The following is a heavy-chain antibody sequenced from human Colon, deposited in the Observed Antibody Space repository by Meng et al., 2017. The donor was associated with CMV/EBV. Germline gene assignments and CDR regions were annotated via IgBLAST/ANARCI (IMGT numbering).Heavy chain of an antibody. CDR3: AKLGYCSTTSCFWGFIDY. D-gene: IGHD2-2*01. CDR2: MSGSGDNT. V-gene: IGHV3-23*01. J-gene: IGHJ4*02. Sequence: GEALKISCAASGFTFSSYAMSWVRQLPGKGLGGVSSMSGSGDNTYYADSVKGRFTISRDNSKNALYLQMNSLRSEDTALYSCAKLGYCSTTSCFWGFIDYWGQGTLVTVSS. CDR1: GFTFSSYA.